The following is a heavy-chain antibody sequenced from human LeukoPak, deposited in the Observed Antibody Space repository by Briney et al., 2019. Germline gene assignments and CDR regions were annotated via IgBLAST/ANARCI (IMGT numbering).Heavy chain of an antibody. CDR1: GFTFSSYS. V-gene: IGHV3-48*01. CDR3: ARDRFGYSSGWPVDY. CDR2: ISSSSSTI. J-gene: IGHJ4*02. D-gene: IGHD6-19*01. Sequence: PRGSLRLSCAASGFTFSSYSMNWVRQAPGKGLEWVSYISSSSSTIYYADSVKGRFTISRDNAKNSLYLQMDSLRAEDTAVYYCARDRFGYSSGWPVDYWGQGTLVTVSS.